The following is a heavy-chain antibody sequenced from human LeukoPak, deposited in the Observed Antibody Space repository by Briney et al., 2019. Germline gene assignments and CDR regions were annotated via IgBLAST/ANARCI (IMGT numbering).Heavy chain of an antibody. D-gene: IGHD3-16*01. CDR2: INQDGSEK. CDR3: ARDATRGGDFDY. CDR1: GFSFRSYW. Sequence: GGSLRLSCAASGFSFRSYWMSWVRQAPGKGLEWVANINQDGSEKYYVDSVKGRFTLSRDNAEDSLYLQMNSLRAEDTAVYYCARDATRGGDFDYWGQGILVTVSS. J-gene: IGHJ4*02. V-gene: IGHV3-7*01.